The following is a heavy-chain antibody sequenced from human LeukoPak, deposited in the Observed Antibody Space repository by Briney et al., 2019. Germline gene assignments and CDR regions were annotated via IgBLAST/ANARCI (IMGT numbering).Heavy chain of an antibody. CDR2: ISYDGSNK. CDR1: GFTFSSYA. D-gene: IGHD4-17*01. J-gene: IGHJ6*02. CDR3: ARDSDGNYYYGMDV. V-gene: IGHV3-30-3*01. Sequence: GRSLRLSCAASGFTFSSYAMHWVRQAPGKGLEWVAVISYDGSNKYYADSVKGRFTISRDNSKNTLYLQMNSLRAEDTAVYYCARDSDGNYYYGMDVWGQGTTVTVSS.